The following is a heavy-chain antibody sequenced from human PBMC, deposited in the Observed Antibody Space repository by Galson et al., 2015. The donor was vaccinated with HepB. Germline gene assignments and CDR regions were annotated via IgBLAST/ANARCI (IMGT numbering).Heavy chain of an antibody. D-gene: IGHD5-12*01. CDR2: IIPILGIA. Sequence: SVKVSCKASGGTFSSYTISWVRQAPGQGLEWMGRIIPILGIANYAQKFQGRVTITADKSTSTAYMELSSLRSEDTAVYYCAGVKVDTVAGMDVWGQGTTVTVSS. CDR1: GGTFSSYT. CDR3: AGVKVDTVAGMDV. J-gene: IGHJ6*02. V-gene: IGHV1-69*02.